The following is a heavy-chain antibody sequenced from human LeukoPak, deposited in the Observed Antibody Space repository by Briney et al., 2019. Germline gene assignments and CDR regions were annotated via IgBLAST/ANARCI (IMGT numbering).Heavy chain of an antibody. D-gene: IGHD5-24*01. CDR1: GGSISSTDYY. V-gene: IGHV4-39*01. J-gene: IGHJ4*02. CDR2: IYYSGNT. Sequence: PSETPSLTCTVSGGSISSTDYYWGWIRQPPGKGLEWIGGIYYSGNTYYNASLKSRLTISVDTSKNQFSLKLSSVTAADTAVYHCARTRRDAYNFDYWGQGTLVTVSS. CDR3: ARTRRDAYNFDY.